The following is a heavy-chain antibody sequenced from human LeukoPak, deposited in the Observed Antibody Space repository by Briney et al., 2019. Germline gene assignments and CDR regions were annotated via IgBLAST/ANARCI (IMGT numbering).Heavy chain of an antibody. CDR1: GGSISSYNW. J-gene: IGHJ4*02. CDR2: THHSGST. D-gene: IGHD2-15*01. Sequence: SGTLSLTCGVSGGSISSYNWWSWVRQPPGKGLEWIGETHHSGSTNYNPSLKSRVTISVDKSKNQLSLNLSSVTAADTAVYYCAREVGYCSGGSCYSYFDYWGQGTLVTVSS. V-gene: IGHV4-4*02. CDR3: AREVGYCSGGSCYSYFDY.